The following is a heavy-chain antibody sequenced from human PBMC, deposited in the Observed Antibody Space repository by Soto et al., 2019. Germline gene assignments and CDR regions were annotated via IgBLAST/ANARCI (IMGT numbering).Heavy chain of an antibody. CDR3: ASSYSNYALIDYYYYGMEV. CDR2: ISAYNGNT. J-gene: IGHJ6*02. D-gene: IGHD4-4*01. CDR1: SYTFTTYD. V-gene: IGHV1-18*01. Sequence: ASVNVSCNASSYTFTTYDITWVRQAPGQGLEWMGWISAYNGNTNYAQKLQGRVTITRDTSASAAYMELSSLRSEDTAVYYCASSYSNYALIDYYYYGMEVWGQGTTVTVSS.